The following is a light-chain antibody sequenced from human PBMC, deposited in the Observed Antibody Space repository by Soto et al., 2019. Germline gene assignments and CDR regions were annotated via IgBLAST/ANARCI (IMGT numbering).Light chain of an antibody. CDR2: EVS. CDR3: SSYTSSSTWV. CDR1: SSDVGGYNY. J-gene: IGLJ3*02. V-gene: IGLV2-14*01. Sequence: QSALTQPASVSGSPGQSITISCTGTSSDVGGYNYVSWDQQHPGKAPKLMIYEVSNRPSGVSNRFSGSKSGNTASLTISGLQAEDEADYYCSSYTSSSTWVFCGGTQLTVL.